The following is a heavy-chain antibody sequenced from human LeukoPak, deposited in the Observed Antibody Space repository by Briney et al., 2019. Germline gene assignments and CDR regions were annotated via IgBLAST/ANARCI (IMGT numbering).Heavy chain of an antibody. V-gene: IGHV4-4*07. CDR3: ARFGGSGDTRGYFDN. D-gene: IGHD2-15*01. CDR1: GXSISNYY. CDR2: IYNGGST. Sequence: PSETLSLTCIVSGXSISNYYWSWIRQPAGKGPEWIGRIYNGGSTNYNSSLRSRITMSLDTSKNQFSLKLTSVTAADTAVYYCARFGGSGDTRGYFDNWGQGTLVTVSS. J-gene: IGHJ4*02.